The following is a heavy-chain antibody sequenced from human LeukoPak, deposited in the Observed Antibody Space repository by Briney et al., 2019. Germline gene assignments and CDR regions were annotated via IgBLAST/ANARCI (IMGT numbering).Heavy chain of an antibody. D-gene: IGHD6-19*01. J-gene: IGHJ4*02. CDR3: AQGYSSGWYPN. CDR1: GFTITNYG. Sequence: GGSLTLSCAVSGFTITNYGMSWVRQAPGKGLEWVSAIDVNGDTEYYADSVKGRFIISRDNSRNTLYLQINSLRGEDTALYYCAQGYSSGWYPNWGQGTLVTVSS. CDR2: IDVNGDTE. V-gene: IGHV3-23*01.